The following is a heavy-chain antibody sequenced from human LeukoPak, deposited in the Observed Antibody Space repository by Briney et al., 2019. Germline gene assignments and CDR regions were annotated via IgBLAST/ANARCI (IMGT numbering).Heavy chain of an antibody. CDR1: GYNFTSYW. Sequence: GESLKISCKGSGYNFTSYWISWVRQMPGKGLEWMGRIDPSDSYTNYSPSFQGHVTISADKSISTAYLQWSSLKASDTAMYYCARHAHSSGWWIDNWFDPWGQGTLVTVSS. CDR3: ARHAHSSGWWIDNWFDP. J-gene: IGHJ5*02. CDR2: IDPSDSYT. V-gene: IGHV5-10-1*01. D-gene: IGHD6-19*01.